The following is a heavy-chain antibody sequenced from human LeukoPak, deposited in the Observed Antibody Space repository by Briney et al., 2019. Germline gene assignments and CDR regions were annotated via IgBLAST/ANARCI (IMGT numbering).Heavy chain of an antibody. V-gene: IGHV3-11*05. CDR2: ISSSSNNI. Sequence: PGGSLRLSCAASGFTFSDYYMTWIRQAPGKGLEWVSYISSSSNNIHYANSVRGRFTISRDNAKNSLYLQMNSLRAEDTAVSYCARDRVTIDYWGQGTLVTVSS. CDR1: GFTFSDYY. D-gene: IGHD4-17*01. J-gene: IGHJ4*02. CDR3: ARDRVTIDY.